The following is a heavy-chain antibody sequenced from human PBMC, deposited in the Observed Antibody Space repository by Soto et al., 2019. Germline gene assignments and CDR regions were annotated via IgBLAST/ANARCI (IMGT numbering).Heavy chain of an antibody. CDR2: IKQDGSEK. CDR1: GGTCSNSA. D-gene: IGHD3-16*01. J-gene: IGHJ4*02. V-gene: IGHV3-7*01. Sequence: PGGSLRLSGGAAGGTCSNSARNWVRQAPGKGLEWVANIKQDGSEKNYVASVKGRFTGSRDNARNSLHLQMSSLRAEDTAVYYCARGSYTSFDYWGKGTLVTVSS. CDR3: ARGSYTSFDY.